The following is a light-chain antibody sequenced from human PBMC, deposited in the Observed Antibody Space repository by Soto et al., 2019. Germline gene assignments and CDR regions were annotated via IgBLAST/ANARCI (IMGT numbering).Light chain of an antibody. CDR2: YDS. CDR1: NIGSKS. CDR3: QVWDSSSDHPEYV. Sequence: SYELTQPPSVSVAPGKTARITCGGNNIGSKSVHWYQQKPGQAPVLVIYYDSDRPSGIPERFSGSNSGNTATLTISRVEAGDEADYYCQVWDSSSDHPEYVFGGGTKVTVL. V-gene: IGLV3-21*04. J-gene: IGLJ3*02.